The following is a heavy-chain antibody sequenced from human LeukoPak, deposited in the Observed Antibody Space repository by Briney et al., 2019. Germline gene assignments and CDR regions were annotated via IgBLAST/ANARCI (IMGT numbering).Heavy chain of an antibody. J-gene: IGHJ4*02. V-gene: IGHV1-8*02. CDR1: GYTFISYD. CDR2: MNPNSGNT. CDR3: ARGLYYGSGSYFAY. D-gene: IGHD3-10*01. Sequence: ASVKVSCKASGYTFISYDINWVRQATGQGLEWMGWMNPNSGNTGYAQKLQGRVTMTTDTSTNTAYTELRSLKSDDTAVYYCARGLYYGSGSYFAYWGQGTLVTVSS.